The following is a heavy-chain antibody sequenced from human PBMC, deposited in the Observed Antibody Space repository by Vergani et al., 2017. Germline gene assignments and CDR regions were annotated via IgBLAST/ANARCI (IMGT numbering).Heavy chain of an antibody. D-gene: IGHD3-3*01. V-gene: IGHV4-59*01. CDR3: ARGDPPPFYDFWSGYYMTGLDY. Sequence: QVQLQESGPGLVKPSETLSLTCTVSGSSISSYYWSWIRQPPGKGLEWIGYIYYSGSTNYNPSLKSRVTISVDTSKNQFSLKLSSVTAADTAVYYCARGDPPPFYDFWSGYYMTGLDYWGQGTLVTVSS. CDR2: IYYSGST. CDR1: GSSISSYY. J-gene: IGHJ4*02.